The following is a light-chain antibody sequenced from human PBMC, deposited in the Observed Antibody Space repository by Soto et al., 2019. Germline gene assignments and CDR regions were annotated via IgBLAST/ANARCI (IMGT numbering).Light chain of an antibody. V-gene: IGKV1-39*01. CDR3: QKSYSTPWT. CDR1: QSISSY. J-gene: IGKJ1*01. CDR2: AAS. Sequence: DIQITQSPSSLSASVVDRVTITCLASQSISSYLNWYQQKPGKAPKLLIYAASSLQSGVPSRFSGSGSGTDFTLTISSLQPEDFATYYCQKSYSTPWTFGQGTKVDIK.